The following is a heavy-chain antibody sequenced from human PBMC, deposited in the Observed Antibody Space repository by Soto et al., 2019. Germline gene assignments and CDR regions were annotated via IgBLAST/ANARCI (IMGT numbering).Heavy chain of an antibody. CDR3: ARDRYGAYGSGKFYDY. CDR1: GGSISSGGYY. CDR2: IYYSGST. J-gene: IGHJ4*02. Sequence: SETLSLTCTVSGGSISSGGYYWSWIRQHPGKGLEWIGYIYYSGSTYYNPSLKSRVTISVDTSKNQFSLKLSSVTAADTAVYYCARDRYGAYGSGKFYDYWGQGTLVTVSS. D-gene: IGHD3-10*01. V-gene: IGHV4-31*03.